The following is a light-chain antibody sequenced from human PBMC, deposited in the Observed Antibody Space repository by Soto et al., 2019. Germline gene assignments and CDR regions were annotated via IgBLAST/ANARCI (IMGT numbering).Light chain of an antibody. CDR1: QSVSSSY. CDR2: GAS. CDR3: QHYGSSFT. J-gene: IGKJ3*01. V-gene: IGKV3-20*01. Sequence: EIVLTQSPGTLSLSPGERATLSCRASQSVSSSYLAWYQQKPGQAHRLLIYGASSRATGIPDRFSGSGSGTDFTLTISRLGPEDFALYYCQHYGSSFTFGPGTKVDIK.